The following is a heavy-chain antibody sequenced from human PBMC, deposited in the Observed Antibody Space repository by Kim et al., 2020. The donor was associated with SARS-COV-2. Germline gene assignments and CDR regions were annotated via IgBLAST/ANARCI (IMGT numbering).Heavy chain of an antibody. CDR1: GFTFSNYW. V-gene: IGHV3-74*01. Sequence: GGSLRLSCEASGFTFSNYWMNWVRQGPGKGLVWVSRINSDGGDTHYADSVKGRFTISRDNADNTLHLQLNSLGVEDTAIYYCARGTFQQGFDPWGQRTLVTVSS. J-gene: IGHJ5*02. CDR3: ARGTFQQGFDP. CDR2: INSDGGDT.